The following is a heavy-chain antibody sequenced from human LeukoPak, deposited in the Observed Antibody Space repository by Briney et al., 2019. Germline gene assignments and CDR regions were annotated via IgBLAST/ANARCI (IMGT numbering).Heavy chain of an antibody. CDR3: AKGGYCGGDCNDY. CDR1: GFTFSSYW. Sequence: GGSLRLSCAASGFTFSSYWMSWVRQAPGKGLEWVANIKQDGSEKYYVDSVKGRFTISRDNAKNSLYLQMNSLRAEDTAVYYCAKGGYCGGDCNDYWGQGTLVTVSS. D-gene: IGHD2-21*01. J-gene: IGHJ4*02. CDR2: IKQDGSEK. V-gene: IGHV3-7*01.